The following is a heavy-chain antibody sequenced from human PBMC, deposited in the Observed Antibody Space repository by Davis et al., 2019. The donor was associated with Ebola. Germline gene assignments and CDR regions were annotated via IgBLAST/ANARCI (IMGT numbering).Heavy chain of an antibody. CDR2: IDPSDSYT. D-gene: IGHD2-15*01. Sequence: GESLKISCKGSGYRFTSYWISWVRQMPGKGLEWLGRIDPSDSYTNYSPSFQGHVTIPADKSISTAYLQWSSLKASDTAMYYCARRVGPRDFDYWGQGTLVTVSS. V-gene: IGHV5-10-1*01. CDR3: ARRVGPRDFDY. J-gene: IGHJ4*02. CDR1: GYRFTSYW.